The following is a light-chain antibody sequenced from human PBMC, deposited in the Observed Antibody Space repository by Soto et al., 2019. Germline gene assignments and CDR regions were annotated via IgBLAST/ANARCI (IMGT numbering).Light chain of an antibody. CDR2: DAS. CDR3: QHSSGIPVT. CDR1: QSISTF. V-gene: IGKV1-39*01. J-gene: IGKJ4*01. Sequence: DIQMTQSPSSLSASIGDRVAITCRSSQSISTFLNWYKQSPGKAPNLLIHDASRLKGGVPSRFSGGGSGTDFTLTISSLHPEDFATYYCQHSSGIPVTFGGGTKVE.